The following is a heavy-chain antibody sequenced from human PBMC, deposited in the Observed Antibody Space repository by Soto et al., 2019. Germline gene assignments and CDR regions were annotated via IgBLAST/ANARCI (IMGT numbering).Heavy chain of an antibody. CDR1: GYSITSGYC. D-gene: IGHD3-10*01. CDR2: IYHSGNT. Sequence: PSETLSLTCAVSGYSITSGYCWGWIRQPPGKGLEWIANIYHSGNTYYNPPLRSRVTISVDTSKNQFSLRLTPVTAADTAVYFCARHRDYYGSGSPYNWFDPWGQGTLVTVSS. CDR3: ARHRDYYGSGSPYNWFDP. J-gene: IGHJ5*02. V-gene: IGHV4-38-2*01.